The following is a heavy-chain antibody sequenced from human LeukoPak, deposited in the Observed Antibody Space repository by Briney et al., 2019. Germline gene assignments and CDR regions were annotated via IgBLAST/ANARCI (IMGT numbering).Heavy chain of an antibody. Sequence: GGSLRLSCAASGFTVSSNYMSWVRQAPGKGLEWVSVIYRGGSTYYADSVKGRFTISRDNSKNTLYLQMNSLRAEDTAVYYCAKDRIVVVTAGFQHWGQGTLVTVSS. CDR3: AKDRIVVVTAGFQH. D-gene: IGHD2-21*02. CDR2: IYRGGST. CDR1: GFTVSSNY. V-gene: IGHV3-53*01. J-gene: IGHJ1*01.